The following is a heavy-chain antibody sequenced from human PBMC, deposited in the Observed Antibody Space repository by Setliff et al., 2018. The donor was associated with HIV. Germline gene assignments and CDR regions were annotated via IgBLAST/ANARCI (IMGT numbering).Heavy chain of an antibody. Sequence: PSETLSLTCAVSGGSISSNNWWSWVRQPPGKGLEWIGEIYHGGSTNYNSSLRSRLTMSVDTSKLQSSLELRSLTAADTAVYYCARGYGGTYYSDSSGYYYKVDAFDIWGQGTVVTVSS. D-gene: IGHD3-22*01. CDR3: ARGYGGTYYSDSSGYYYKVDAFDI. V-gene: IGHV4-4*02. CDR2: IYHGGST. J-gene: IGHJ3*02. CDR1: GGSISSNNW.